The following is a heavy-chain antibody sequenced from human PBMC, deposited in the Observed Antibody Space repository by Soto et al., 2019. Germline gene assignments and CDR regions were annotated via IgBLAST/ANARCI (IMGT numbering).Heavy chain of an antibody. CDR2: ISAYNGDT. J-gene: IGHJ6*02. V-gene: IGHV1-18*01. D-gene: IGHD3-3*01. Sequence: QVQLVQSGAEVKKPGASVKVSCKASGYTFTSYGISWVRQAPGPGLEWMGWISAYNGDTNYAQKLQGRVTMTTDTPTSTAYMELRSLRSDDTAVYYCARDTGYYDFWSGYLGYYYYGMDVWGQGTTVTVSS. CDR3: ARDTGYYDFWSGYLGYYYYGMDV. CDR1: GYTFTSYG.